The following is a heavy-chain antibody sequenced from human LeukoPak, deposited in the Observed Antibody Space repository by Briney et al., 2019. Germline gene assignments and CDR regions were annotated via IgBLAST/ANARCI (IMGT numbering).Heavy chain of an antibody. J-gene: IGHJ4*02. D-gene: IGHD6-13*01. CDR1: GFTFSSYT. Sequence: PGGSLRLSCAASGFTFSSYTMHWVRQAPGKGLERVAVISYDGNNEYYADSVKGRFTISRDNSKNTLYMQMNSLRAEDAAVYYCARDSHSSSWYSEFDYWGQGTLVTVSS. CDR3: ARDSHSSSWYSEFDY. V-gene: IGHV3-30-3*01. CDR2: ISYDGNNE.